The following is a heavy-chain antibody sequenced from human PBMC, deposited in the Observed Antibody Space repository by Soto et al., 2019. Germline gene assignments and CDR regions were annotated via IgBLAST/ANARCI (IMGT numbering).Heavy chain of an antibody. V-gene: IGHV1-69*12. D-gene: IGHD2-15*01. CDR1: GGTFSSYA. J-gene: IGHJ5*02. CDR2: IIPIFGTG. CDR3: ARARTTACPVGCWFDP. Sequence: QVQLVQSGAEVKKPGSSVKVSCKASGGTFSSYAISWVRQAPGQGLEWMGGIIPIFGTGNYAQKCQGRVTITADESTSTAYMELSRLRYEDTAVHYCARARTTACPVGCWFDPWGQGTLVTVSS.